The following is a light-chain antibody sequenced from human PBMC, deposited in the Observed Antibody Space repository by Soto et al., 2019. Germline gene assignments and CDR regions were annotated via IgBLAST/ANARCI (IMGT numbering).Light chain of an antibody. V-gene: IGKV3-11*01. J-gene: IGKJ5*01. CDR1: QSISSY. Sequence: EIVLTQYPATLSLSPGERATLSCRASQSISSYLVWYQQKPGQAPRLLISGASNRATGTPARFSGSGSETDFTLTISSLEPEDFAVYYCQQRSSWPITFGQGTRLEIK. CDR2: GAS. CDR3: QQRSSWPIT.